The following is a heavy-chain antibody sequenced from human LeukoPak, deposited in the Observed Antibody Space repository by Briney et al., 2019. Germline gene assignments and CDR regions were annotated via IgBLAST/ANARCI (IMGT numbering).Heavy chain of an antibody. Sequence: PGGSLRLSCVASGFTFSSSAMSWVRQAPERGLEWVSLISGSGGSANYADSVKGRFTISRDNSKNTLYLQMNSLTAEDTAVYYCAKPRTAAGRNFDYWGQGTLVTVSS. CDR2: ISGSGGSA. CDR1: GFTFSSSA. J-gene: IGHJ4*02. CDR3: AKPRTAAGRNFDY. V-gene: IGHV3-23*01. D-gene: IGHD2-21*02.